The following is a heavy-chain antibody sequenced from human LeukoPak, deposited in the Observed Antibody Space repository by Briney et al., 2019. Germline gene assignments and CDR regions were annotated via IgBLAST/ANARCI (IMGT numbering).Heavy chain of an antibody. CDR2: INHSGST. V-gene: IGHV4-34*01. CDR3: ARSWSGYPYYYYGMDV. J-gene: IGHJ6*02. D-gene: IGHD3-3*01. CDR1: GGSFSGYY. Sequence: PSETLSLTCAVYGGSFSGYYWSWIRQPPGKGLEWIGEINHSGSTNYNPSLKSRVTISVDTSKNQISLKLSSVTAADTAVYYCARSWSGYPYYYYGMDVWGQGTTVTVSS.